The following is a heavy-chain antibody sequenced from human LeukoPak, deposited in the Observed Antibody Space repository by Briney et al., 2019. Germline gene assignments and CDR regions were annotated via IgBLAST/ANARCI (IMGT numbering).Heavy chain of an antibody. Sequence: GASVKVSCKASGGTFSSYAISWVRQAPGQGLEWMGRIIPILGIANYAQKFQGRVTITADKSTSTAYMELSSLRPEDTAVYYCARSGIAVAGTKFHYYYYMDVWGKETTVTVSS. CDR3: ARSGIAVAGTKFHYYYYMDV. J-gene: IGHJ6*03. CDR1: GGTFSSYA. D-gene: IGHD6-19*01. CDR2: IIPILGIA. V-gene: IGHV1-69*04.